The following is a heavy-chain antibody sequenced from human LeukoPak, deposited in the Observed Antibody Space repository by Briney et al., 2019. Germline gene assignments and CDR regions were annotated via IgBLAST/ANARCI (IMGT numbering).Heavy chain of an antibody. Sequence: PGGSLRLSCAASGFTFSSYAMHWVRQAPGKGLEWVAVISYDGSNKYYADSVKGRFTISRDNSKNTLCLQMNSLRAEDTAVYYCARGLGYCSSTSCSTHLDVWGQGTAVTVSS. D-gene: IGHD2-2*02. J-gene: IGHJ6*02. CDR2: ISYDGSNK. CDR1: GFTFSSYA. V-gene: IGHV3-30*01. CDR3: ARGLGYCSSTSCSTHLDV.